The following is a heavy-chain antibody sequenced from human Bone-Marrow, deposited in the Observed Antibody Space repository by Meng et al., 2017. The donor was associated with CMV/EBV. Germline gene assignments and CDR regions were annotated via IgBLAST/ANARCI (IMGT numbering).Heavy chain of an antibody. CDR1: GFTFGSSG. V-gene: IGHV3-30*02. CDR3: AKDIRNGSFDY. D-gene: IGHD3-3*02. J-gene: IGHJ4*02. Sequence: GESLKISCAASGFTFGSSGMHWVRQAPGKGLEWMAFIRYDASNTYNADSVKGRFTISRDDSKDTLYLQMNSLTTDDTAVYYCAKDIRNGSFDYWGQGAMVTVSS. CDR2: IRYDASNT.